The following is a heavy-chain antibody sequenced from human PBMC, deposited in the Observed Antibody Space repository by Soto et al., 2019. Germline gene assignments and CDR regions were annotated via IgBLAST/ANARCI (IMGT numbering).Heavy chain of an antibody. J-gene: IGHJ4*02. CDR2: IIPILGIA. D-gene: IGHD2-15*01. CDR3: ARDGYCSGGSCYSDFDY. V-gene: IGHV1-69*04. Sequence: GASLKVSCKASGGTFSSYTISWVRQAPGQGLEWMGRIIPILGIANYAQKFQGRVTITADKSTSTAYMELSSLRSEDTAVYYCARDGYCSGGSCYSDFDYWGQGTLVTVSS. CDR1: GGTFSSYT.